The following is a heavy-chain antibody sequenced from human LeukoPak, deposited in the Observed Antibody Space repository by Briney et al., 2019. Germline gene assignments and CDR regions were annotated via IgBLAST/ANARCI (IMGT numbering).Heavy chain of an antibody. D-gene: IGHD5-18*01. J-gene: IGHJ4*02. V-gene: IGHV4-4*07. CDR1: GGSISSYY. CDR2: IYTSGST. Sequence: SETLSLTCTVSGGSISSYYWSWIRQPPGKGLEWIGRIYTSGSTNYNPSLKSRVTMSVDTSKNQFSLKLSSVTAADTAVYYCARAPRGYSYGNFDYWGQGTLVTVSS. CDR3: ARAPRGYSYGNFDY.